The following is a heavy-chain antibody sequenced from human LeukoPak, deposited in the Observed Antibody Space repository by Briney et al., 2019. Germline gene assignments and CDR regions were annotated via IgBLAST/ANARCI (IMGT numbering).Heavy chain of an antibody. CDR1: GRSITSGCYY. D-gene: IGHD6-19*01. CDR3: AREDGSTKRAVAVT. J-gene: IGHJ4*02. V-gene: IGHV4-61*02. Sequence: PSETLSLTCTVSGRSITSGCYYWSWIRQPAGKGLEWIGRIYTSGSTNYNPSLKSRVTISVDTSKNQFSLKLSSVTAADTAVYYCAREDGSTKRAVAVTWGQGTLVTVSS. CDR2: IYTSGST.